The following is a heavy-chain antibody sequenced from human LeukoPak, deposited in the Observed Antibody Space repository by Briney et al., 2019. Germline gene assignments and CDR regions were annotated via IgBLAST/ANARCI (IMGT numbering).Heavy chain of an antibody. CDR1: GYTFTSYD. CDR3: ARATGTYWWFDS. D-gene: IGHD1-26*01. CDR2: MNPNSGNT. J-gene: IGHJ5*01. V-gene: IGHV1-8*01. Sequence: VASVKVSCKASGYTFTSYDINWVRQATGQGLEWMGWMNPNSGNTGYAQKFQGRVTMTRDMSISTAYMELSRLRSDDTAIYYCARATGTYWWFDSWGQGTLVTVSS.